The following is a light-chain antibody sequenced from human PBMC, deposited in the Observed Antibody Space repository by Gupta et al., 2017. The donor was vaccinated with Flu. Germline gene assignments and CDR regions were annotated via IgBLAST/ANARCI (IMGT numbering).Light chain of an antibody. Sequence: DLPLTLSPSSLSASVGDRVTITCRASQSINSYVNWYQQKTGKAPKLLIHSASILQDGLPSRFSGSESGTDFTLTISSLQTDDFATYYCQQGYTYPRTCGEGTKVEIK. J-gene: IGKJ4*02. CDR1: QSINSY. V-gene: IGKV1-39*01. CDR3: QQGYTYPRT. CDR2: SAS.